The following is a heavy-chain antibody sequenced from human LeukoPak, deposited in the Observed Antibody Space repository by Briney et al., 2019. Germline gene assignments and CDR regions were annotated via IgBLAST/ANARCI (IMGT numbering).Heavy chain of an antibody. CDR3: ARLAVAGTDFDY. V-gene: IGHV3-21*01. D-gene: IGHD6-19*01. J-gene: IGHJ4*02. Sequence: PGGSLRLSCAASGFTFSSDSMNWVRQTPAEGLGWVSSISSSSSYIYYADSVKGRFTISRDNAKNSLYLQMNSLRAEDTAVYYCARLAVAGTDFDYWGQGTLVTVSS. CDR1: GFTFSSDS. CDR2: ISSSSSYI.